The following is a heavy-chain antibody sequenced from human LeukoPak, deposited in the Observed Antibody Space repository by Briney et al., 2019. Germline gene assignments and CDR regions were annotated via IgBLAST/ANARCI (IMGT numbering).Heavy chain of an antibody. D-gene: IGHD6-13*01. Sequence: GASVKVSCKASGYTFTSYGISWVRQAPGQGLEWMGWISAYNGNTNYAQKLQGRVTMTTDTSTSTAYMELRSLRSDDTAVYYCARDKDLPRSYYFRGIAAAGSWFDPWGQGTLVTVSS. J-gene: IGHJ5*02. CDR2: ISAYNGNT. CDR3: ARDKDLPRSYYFRGIAAAGSWFDP. V-gene: IGHV1-18*01. CDR1: GYTFTSYG.